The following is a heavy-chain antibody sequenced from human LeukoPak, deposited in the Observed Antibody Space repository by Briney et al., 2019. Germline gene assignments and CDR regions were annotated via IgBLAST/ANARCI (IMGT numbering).Heavy chain of an antibody. CDR1: AGSISSYY. Sequence: SETLSLTCTVSAGSISSYYWSWIRQPPGKGLEWIGYIYYSGSTNYNPSLKSRVTISVDTSKNQFSLKLSSVTAADTAVYYCARAGVEGYGDYVVRDWGQGTLVTVSS. V-gene: IGHV4-59*01. CDR3: ARAGVEGYGDYVVRD. D-gene: IGHD4-17*01. J-gene: IGHJ4*02. CDR2: IYYSGST.